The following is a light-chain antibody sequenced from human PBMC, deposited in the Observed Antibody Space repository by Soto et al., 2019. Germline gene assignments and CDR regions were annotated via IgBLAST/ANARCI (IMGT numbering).Light chain of an antibody. CDR1: QSVSSNY. J-gene: IGKJ1*01. CDR3: QQYGSSPWT. V-gene: IGKV3-20*01. Sequence: EIVLTQSPGTLSLSPGERATLSCRASQSVSSNYLAWYQQKPGQAPRLLIYGVSSRATGIPDRFSGSGSGTDFTLTISRLEPEDFAEYYCQQYGSSPWTFGQGTKVEIK. CDR2: GVS.